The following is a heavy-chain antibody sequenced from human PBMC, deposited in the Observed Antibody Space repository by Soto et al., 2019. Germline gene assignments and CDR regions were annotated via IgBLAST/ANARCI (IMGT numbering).Heavy chain of an antibody. CDR3: LRDLGWSPLWEY. V-gene: IGHV3-11*05. D-gene: IGHD1-26*01. CDR1: GFTFSDYY. J-gene: IGHJ4*01. CDR2: ISSTSSYT. Sequence: QVHLVESGGGLVKPGGSLRLSCTASGFTFSDYYMSWIRQAPGTGLEWISYISSTSSYTNYADSVKGRFTISRDNAKNSLYLQMYSLRDEDTAVYYCLRDLGWSPLWEYWGHGTLVTVSS.